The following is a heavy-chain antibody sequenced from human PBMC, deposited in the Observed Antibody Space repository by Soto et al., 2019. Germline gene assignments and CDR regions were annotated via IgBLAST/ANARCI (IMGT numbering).Heavy chain of an antibody. D-gene: IGHD6-13*01. Sequence: QITLKESGPTLVKPIQTLMLTCTLSGLSLSTTGVGVGWIRQPPGKALEWLALIYWNDDKRYSPSLKSRLTXTXXXXXXQVVLTMTNMDPVDTATYYCARTPGYSIHGFEDWGQGTLVTVSS. CDR1: GLSLSTTGVG. CDR2: IYWNDDK. J-gene: IGHJ4*02. V-gene: IGHV2-5*01. CDR3: ARTPGYSIHGFED.